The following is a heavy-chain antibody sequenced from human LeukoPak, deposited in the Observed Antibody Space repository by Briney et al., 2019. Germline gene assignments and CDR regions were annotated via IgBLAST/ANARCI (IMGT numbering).Heavy chain of an antibody. J-gene: IGHJ6*02. CDR2: ISGSGGST. V-gene: IGHV3-23*01. CDR1: GFTFSSYA. D-gene: IGHD3-10*01. Sequence: PGGSLRLSCPASGFTFSSYAMSSVRQAPGKGLDWVSAISGSGGSTYYADSVKGWFTISRDNSKNTLYLQMNSLRAEDTAVYYCAKDPRSVRGVILPRYGMDVWGQGTTVTVSS. CDR3: AKDPRSVRGVILPRYGMDV.